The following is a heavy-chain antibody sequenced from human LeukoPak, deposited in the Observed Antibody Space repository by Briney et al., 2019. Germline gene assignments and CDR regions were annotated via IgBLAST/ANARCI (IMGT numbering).Heavy chain of an antibody. V-gene: IGHV4-39*01. CDR1: GGSISSSSYY. CDR2: IYYSGST. Sequence: SETLSLTCTVSGGSISSSSYYWGWIRQPPGTGLEWIGSIYYSGSTYYNPSLKSRVTISVDTSKNQFSLKLSSVTAADTAVYYCARGSSGLVFDYWGQGTLVTVSS. D-gene: IGHD6-19*01. CDR3: ARGSSGLVFDY. J-gene: IGHJ4*02.